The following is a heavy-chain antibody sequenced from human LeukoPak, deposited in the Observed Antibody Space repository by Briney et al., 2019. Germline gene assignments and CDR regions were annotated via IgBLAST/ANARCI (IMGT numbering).Heavy chain of an antibody. D-gene: IGHD3-9*01. CDR2: ISYDGSNK. V-gene: IGHV3-30*18. Sequence: GGSLRLSCAASGFTFSSYGMHWVRQAPAKGLEWVAVISYDGSNKYYADSVKGRFTISRDNSKNTLYLQMNSLRAEDTAVYYCAKASLRYFDWFCDYWGQGTLVTVSS. CDR3: AKASLRYFDWFCDY. J-gene: IGHJ4*02. CDR1: GFTFSSYG.